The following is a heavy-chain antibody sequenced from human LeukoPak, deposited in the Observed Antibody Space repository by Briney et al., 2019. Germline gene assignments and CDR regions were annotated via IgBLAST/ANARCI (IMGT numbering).Heavy chain of an antibody. CDR2: ISSSSSTI. D-gene: IGHD4-11*01. V-gene: IGHV3-11*01. J-gene: IGHJ2*01. CDR1: GFTFSDYY. Sequence: PGGSLRLSCAASGFTFSDYYMSWIRQAPGKGLEWVSYISSSSSTIYYPDSVERRFTIARDNAKNSLYLQMNRLRAEDTAVYYCARDLALSDDYSDYGVDPRWYFDLWGRGTLVTVSS. CDR3: ARDLALSDDYSDYGVDPRWYFDL.